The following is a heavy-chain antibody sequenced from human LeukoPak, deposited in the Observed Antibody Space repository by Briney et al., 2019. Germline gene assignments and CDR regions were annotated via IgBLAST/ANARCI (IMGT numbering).Heavy chain of an antibody. CDR1: GGSINSGSYY. CDR3: ASGFYGMDV. CDR2: IYTSGT. J-gene: IGHJ6*02. Sequence: SQTLSLTCTVSGGSINSGSYYWSWIRQPAGKGLEWIGRIYTSGTNYNPSLKSRVTISVDTSKNQFSLSVSSVTAADTAVYYCASGFYGMDVWGQGTTVTVPS. V-gene: IGHV4-61*02.